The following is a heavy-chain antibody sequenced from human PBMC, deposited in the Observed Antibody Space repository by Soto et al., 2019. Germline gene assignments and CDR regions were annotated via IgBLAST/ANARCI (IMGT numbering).Heavy chain of an antibody. CDR2: IYYSGST. J-gene: IGHJ4*02. D-gene: IGHD1-20*01. Sequence: SETLSLTCTVSGGSISSSSYYWGWIRQPPGKGLEWIGSIYYSGSTYYNPSLKSRVTISVDTSKNQFSLKLSSVTAADTAVYYCARPQITGSVGYWGQGTLVTVSS. CDR3: ARPQITGSVGY. V-gene: IGHV4-39*01. CDR1: GGSISSSSYY.